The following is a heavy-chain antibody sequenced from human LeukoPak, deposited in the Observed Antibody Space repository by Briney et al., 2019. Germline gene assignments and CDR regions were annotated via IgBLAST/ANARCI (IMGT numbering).Heavy chain of an antibody. D-gene: IGHD6-19*01. CDR3: ARVGDSGAVAHGMDV. CDR1: GFTFSSYA. CDR2: ISYDGSNK. J-gene: IGHJ6*02. Sequence: GRSLRLSCAASGFTFSSYAMHWVRQAPGKGLEWVAVISYDGSNKYYADSVKGRFTISRDNSKNTLYLQMNSLRAEDTAVYYCARVGDSGAVAHGMDVWGQETTVTVSS. V-gene: IGHV3-30-3*01.